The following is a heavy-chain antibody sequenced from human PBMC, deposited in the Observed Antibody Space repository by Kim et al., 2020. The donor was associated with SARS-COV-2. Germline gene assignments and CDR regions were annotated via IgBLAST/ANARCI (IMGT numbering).Heavy chain of an antibody. CDR2: VFYSGTT. J-gene: IGHJ5*02. V-gene: IGHV4-39*01. CDR3: ARQEATAACFDP. D-gene: IGHD6-13*01. Sequence: SETLSLTCTVSGDSMNTNRYYWAWIRQAPGKGLEYIGRVFYSGTTNYNPSLKSRVTISVDTSNNQFSLRLTSVTAADTALYYCARQEATAACFDPWGQG. CDR1: GDSMNTNRYY.